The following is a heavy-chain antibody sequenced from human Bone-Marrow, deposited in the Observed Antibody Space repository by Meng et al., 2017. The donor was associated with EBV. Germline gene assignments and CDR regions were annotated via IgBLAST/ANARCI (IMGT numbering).Heavy chain of an antibody. D-gene: IGHD3-16*02. Sequence: VRVGLSGAEVRRRVASVEVSFNPSCATFTINYINWVRQATGQGPGWRGWMNPNSGNTGYGQTFQGRATMTRNTSISTDYIEMSRQRSKNTAVYYCTRVSDRYYPLGFDYWGQGTLVTVSS. CDR1: CATFTINY. CDR3: TRVSDRYYPLGFDY. J-gene: IGHJ4*02. CDR2: MNPNSGNT. V-gene: IGHV1-8*01.